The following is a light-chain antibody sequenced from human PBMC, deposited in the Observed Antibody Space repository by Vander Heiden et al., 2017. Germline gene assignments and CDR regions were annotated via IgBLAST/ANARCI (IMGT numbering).Light chain of an antibody. J-gene: IGKJ1*01. CDR3: QHYENWPPWT. Sequence: IVMTQSPPTLSLSPGERATLSCRASQNVNKNVAWYRQKRGQAPRLLIWGASNRATGIPVRVSGSGYGTEFTLTISSRQSEDFAVYYCQHYENWPPWTFGQGTKVETK. CDR1: QNVNKN. V-gene: IGKV3D-15*01. CDR2: GAS.